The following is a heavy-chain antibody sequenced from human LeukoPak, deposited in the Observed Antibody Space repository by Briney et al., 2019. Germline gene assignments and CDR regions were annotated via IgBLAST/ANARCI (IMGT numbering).Heavy chain of an antibody. D-gene: IGHD3-22*01. V-gene: IGHV6-1*01. CDR3: ARDGAYYYDSSGRGPDAFDI. Sequence: SQTLSLTCAISGDSVSSNSAAWNWLRQSPSRGLEWLGRTYYRSKWYNDYAVSVKSRITINPDTSKNQFSLQLNSVTPEDTAVYYCARDGAYYYDSSGRGPDAFDIWGQGTMVTVSS. J-gene: IGHJ3*02. CDR2: TYYRSKWYN. CDR1: GDSVSSNSAA.